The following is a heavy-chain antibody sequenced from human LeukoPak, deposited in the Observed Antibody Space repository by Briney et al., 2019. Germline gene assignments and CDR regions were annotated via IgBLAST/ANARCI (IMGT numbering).Heavy chain of an antibody. J-gene: IGHJ4*02. Sequence: PGGSLRLSCGVSWFTVISNYMSWVRQAPGEGLEWFSFFYSGGSTYYSDSVKGRFTISRDNSNNTLYLQMNSLRPEDTAVYYCARALYRGYYFDYWGQGTLVTVSS. CDR3: ARALYRGYYFDY. D-gene: IGHD3-16*01. CDR2: FYSGGST. CDR1: WFTVISNY. V-gene: IGHV3-53*01.